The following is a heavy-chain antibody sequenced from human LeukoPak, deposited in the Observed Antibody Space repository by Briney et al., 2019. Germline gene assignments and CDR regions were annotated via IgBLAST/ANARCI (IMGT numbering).Heavy chain of an antibody. Sequence: SETLSLTCAVYGGSFSGYYWSWIRQPPGKGLEWIGEINHSGSTNYNPSLKSRVTISVDTSKSQFSLKLSSVTAADTAVYYCARAGRWEGRPHAFDIWGQGTMVTVSS. V-gene: IGHV4-34*01. D-gene: IGHD1-26*01. CDR3: ARAGRWEGRPHAFDI. CDR2: INHSGST. J-gene: IGHJ3*02. CDR1: GGSFSGYY.